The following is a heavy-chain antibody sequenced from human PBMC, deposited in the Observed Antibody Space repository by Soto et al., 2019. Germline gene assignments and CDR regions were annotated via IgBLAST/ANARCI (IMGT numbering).Heavy chain of an antibody. D-gene: IGHD6-13*01. CDR3: TSTYSSNWYAGN. Sequence: VGSLRLSCVGSGFAFSFYAMTWVRQAPGKGLEWVSGIGGTGARTHYADSVKARFTISRDNSKNTLYLQMNSLRAEDTAVYYCTSTYSSNWYAGNWGQGTLVTVSS. CDR1: GFAFSFYA. CDR2: IGGTGART. J-gene: IGHJ4*02. V-gene: IGHV3-23*01.